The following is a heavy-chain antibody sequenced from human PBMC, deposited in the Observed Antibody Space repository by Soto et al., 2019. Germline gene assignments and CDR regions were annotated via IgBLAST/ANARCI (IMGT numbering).Heavy chain of an antibody. Sequence: QIALRESGPALVKPAQTLTLTCTLSGFSIASSGVGVAWVRRSPGQGLEWLALIYWDGDDRYGQSLRNRVSIFTGTSSNQVVLTTTDMAPADTATCYCTHPASLGDRDFDYWGQGILVTVSS. CDR3: THPASLGDRDFDY. V-gene: IGHV2-5*05. J-gene: IGHJ4*02. CDR2: IYWDGDD. D-gene: IGHD1-26*01. CDR1: GFSIASSGVG.